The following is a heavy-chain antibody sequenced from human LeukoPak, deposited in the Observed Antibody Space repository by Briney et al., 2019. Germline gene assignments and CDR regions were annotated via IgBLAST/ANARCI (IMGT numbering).Heavy chain of an antibody. CDR2: INSAGSST. CDR3: ARVSYGNDAFDI. CDR1: GFAFSSYW. J-gene: IGHJ3*02. V-gene: IGHV3-74*01. D-gene: IGHD3-10*01. Sequence: GGSLRLSCAASGFAFSSYWMHRVRQAPGKGLVWVSRINSAGSSTSYADSVKGRLTISRDNAKNTLYLQMNSLRAEDTAVYYCARVSYGNDAFDIWGQGTMVTVSS.